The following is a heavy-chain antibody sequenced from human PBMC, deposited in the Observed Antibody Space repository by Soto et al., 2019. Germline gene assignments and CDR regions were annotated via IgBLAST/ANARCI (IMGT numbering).Heavy chain of an antibody. CDR2: SYYSGST. Sequence: QVQLQESGPGLVKPSQTLSLTCTVSGGSISSGGSYWSWIRQHPGKGLEWIGYSYYSGSTYYNPSLKSRVTISVDTSKNQFSLKLSSVTAADTAVYYCARDRSGSSVFYYYYMDVWGKGTTVTVSS. CDR1: GGSISSGGSY. J-gene: IGHJ6*03. D-gene: IGHD6-6*01. V-gene: IGHV4-31*03. CDR3: ARDRSGSSVFYYYYMDV.